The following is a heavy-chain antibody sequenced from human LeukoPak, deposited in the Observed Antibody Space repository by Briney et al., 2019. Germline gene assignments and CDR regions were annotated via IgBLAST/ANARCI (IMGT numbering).Heavy chain of an antibody. V-gene: IGHV4-34*01. CDR3: ARGRTPEYYDFWSGYYTGGGLDY. CDR1: GGSFSGYY. CDR2: INHSGST. D-gene: IGHD3-3*01. J-gene: IGHJ4*02. Sequence: SETLSLTCAVYGGSFSGYYWSWIRQPPGKGLEWIGEINHSGSTNYNPSLKSRVTISVDTSKNQFSLKLSSVTAADTAVYYCARGRTPEYYDFWSGYYTGGGLDYWGQGTLVTVSS.